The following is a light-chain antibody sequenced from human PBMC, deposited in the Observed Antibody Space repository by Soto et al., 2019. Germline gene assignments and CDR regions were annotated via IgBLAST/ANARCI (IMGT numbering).Light chain of an antibody. CDR1: NIGSKS. J-gene: IGLJ1*01. Sequence: SYELTQPPSVSVAPGKTARITCGGNNIGSKSVHWYQQKPGQAPALVIYYDSDRPSGIPERFSGSNSGNTATLTISRVEAGDEADYYCQVWDSSSDHPIFGTGTKLTVL. V-gene: IGLV3-21*04. CDR2: YDS. CDR3: QVWDSSSDHPI.